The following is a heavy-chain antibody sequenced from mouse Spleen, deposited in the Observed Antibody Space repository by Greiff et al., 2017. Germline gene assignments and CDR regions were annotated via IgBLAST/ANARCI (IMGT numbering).Heavy chain of an antibody. CDR2: ISSGSSTI. Sequence: EVQRVESGGGLVKPGGSLKLSCAASGFTFSDYGMHWVRQAPEKGLEWVAYISSGSSTIYYADTVKGRFTISRDNAKNTLFLQMTSLRSEDTAMYYCARTRYGKGYWYFDVWGAGTTVTVSS. J-gene: IGHJ1*01. D-gene: IGHD2-1*01. CDR1: GFTFSDYG. V-gene: IGHV5-17*01. CDR3: ARTRYGKGYWYFDV.